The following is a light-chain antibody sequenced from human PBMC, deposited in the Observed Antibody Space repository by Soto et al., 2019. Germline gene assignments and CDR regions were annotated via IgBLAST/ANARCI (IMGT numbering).Light chain of an antibody. V-gene: IGKV1-5*03. CDR3: LHYNSGPR. CDR2: TAS. CDR1: QNINNW. Sequence: DIQMTQSPSTLSAFVGDRVTITFRASQNINNWLAWYQQHPGKAPKLLICTASSLEIEVPSRFSGSGSGTEFTLTISSLQSEDFAVYYCLHYNSGPRFGQGTKVDIK. J-gene: IGKJ1*01.